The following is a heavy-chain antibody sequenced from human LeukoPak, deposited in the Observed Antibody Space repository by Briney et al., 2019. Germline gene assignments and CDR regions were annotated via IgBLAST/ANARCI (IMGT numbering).Heavy chain of an antibody. Sequence: GGSLGLSCAASRFTLSTYWMSWVRQAPGKGLEWVAHIKQDGSQEYYVDSVKGRFTISRDSAKNSLYLQMNSLRAEDTAVYYCARGVPYDSWSGPHYSDYWGQGTLVTVSS. CDR1: RFTLSTYW. J-gene: IGHJ4*02. CDR3: ARGVPYDSWSGPHYSDY. D-gene: IGHD3-3*01. V-gene: IGHV3-7*01. CDR2: IKQDGSQE.